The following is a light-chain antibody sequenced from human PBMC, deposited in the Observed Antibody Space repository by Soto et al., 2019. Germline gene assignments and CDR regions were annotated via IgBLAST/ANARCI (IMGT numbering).Light chain of an antibody. CDR2: DAS. CDR3: QQYNSYAS. Sequence: IQMTHSPSALSASVLDRVTITFRASQSISSWLAWYQQKPGKAPKLLIYDASSLESGVPSRFSGSGSGTEFTLTISSLQPDDFATYYCQQYNSYASFGGGTKVDIK. CDR1: QSISSW. V-gene: IGKV1-5*01. J-gene: IGKJ4*01.